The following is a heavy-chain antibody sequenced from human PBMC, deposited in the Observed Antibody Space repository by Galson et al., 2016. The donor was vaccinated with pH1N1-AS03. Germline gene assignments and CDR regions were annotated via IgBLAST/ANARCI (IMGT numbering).Heavy chain of an antibody. Sequence: SVKVSCKASGYTFISYVMHWVRQAPGQKLEWMGWINAGTGNTTYSQSFQGRVTITRDTSASKAYMELSNLRSEDTAAYYCARGRGSYGMDVWGQGTTVTVSS. CDR2: INAGTGNT. CDR3: ARGRGSYGMDV. CDR1: GYTFISYV. V-gene: IGHV1-3*01. D-gene: IGHD1-26*01. J-gene: IGHJ6*02.